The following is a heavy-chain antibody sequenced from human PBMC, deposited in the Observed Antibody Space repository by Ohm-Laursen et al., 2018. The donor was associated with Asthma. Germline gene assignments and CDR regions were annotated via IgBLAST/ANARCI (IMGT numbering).Heavy chain of an antibody. CDR3: ARGLGGIHRWLSYQIDK. J-gene: IGHJ4*02. CDR1: GFNFNSSA. Sequence: SLRLSCTASGFNFNSSAMHWVRQAPGKGLEWVAVMSFGGTNKYHAASVQGRFTISRDNSKSTLFLQMSSLRPEDTAVYYCARGLGGIHRWLSYQIDKWGQGTQVTVSS. D-gene: IGHD5-18*01. V-gene: IGHV3-30-3*01. CDR2: MSFGGTNK.